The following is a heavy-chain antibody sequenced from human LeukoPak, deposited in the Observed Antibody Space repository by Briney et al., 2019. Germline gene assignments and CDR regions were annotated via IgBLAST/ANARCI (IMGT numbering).Heavy chain of an antibody. D-gene: IGHD3-22*01. Sequence: GGSQRLSCAASGFTFSSYSMNWVRQAPGKGLEWVSYISSSSSTIYHADSVKGRFTISRDDAKNTLDLQMNSLRDEDTAVYYCAREGDSSGPSVGLDYWGQGTLVTVSS. V-gene: IGHV3-48*02. J-gene: IGHJ4*02. CDR2: ISSSSSTI. CDR3: AREGDSSGPSVGLDY. CDR1: GFTFSSYS.